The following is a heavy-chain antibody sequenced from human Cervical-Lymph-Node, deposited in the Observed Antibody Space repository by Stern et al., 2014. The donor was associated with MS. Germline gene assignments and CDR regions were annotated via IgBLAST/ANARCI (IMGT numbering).Heavy chain of an antibody. CDR3: AGGHRDYDSSPYFDY. J-gene: IGHJ4*02. D-gene: IGHD3-22*01. Sequence: LLLVESGSVLKKPGASVKVSCTASGYTFIRYTMSLLRPAPGQGPEWLGWINTKIGKPMYAPGLTGQVVFSLDSSVSPTFLLIYSLKADDAAVYYCAGGHRDYDSSPYFDYWGQGTLVTVSA. CDR2: INTKIGKP. CDR1: GYTFIRYT. V-gene: IGHV7-4-1*01.